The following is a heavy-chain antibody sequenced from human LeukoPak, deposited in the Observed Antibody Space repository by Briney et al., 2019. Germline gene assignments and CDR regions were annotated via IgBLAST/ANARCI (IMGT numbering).Heavy chain of an antibody. D-gene: IGHD4-17*01. CDR3: ARDHPPVSDAFDI. J-gene: IGHJ3*02. CDR1: GGSISNSNW. CDR2: IYHSAST. V-gene: IGHV4-4*02. Sequence: SETLSLACAVSGGSISNSNWWSWVRQPPGKGLEWIGEIYHSASTNYNPSLKSRVTISVDKSKNQFSLKLSSVTAADTAVYYCARDHPPVSDAFDIWGQGTMVTVSS.